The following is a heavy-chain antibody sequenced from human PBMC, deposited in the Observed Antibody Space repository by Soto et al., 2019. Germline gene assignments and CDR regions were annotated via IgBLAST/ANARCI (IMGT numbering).Heavy chain of an antibody. CDR1: GFTFSSYA. Sequence: PGGSLRLSCAASGFTFSSYAMSWVRQAPGKGLEWVSAISGSGGSTYYADSVKGRFTISRDNAQNSLYLQMNSLRAEDTAVFYCARDQRSSHYGTDYYGMDVWGQGTTVTVSS. CDR2: ISGSGGST. D-gene: IGHD6-13*01. V-gene: IGHV3-23*01. J-gene: IGHJ6*02. CDR3: ARDQRSSHYGTDYYGMDV.